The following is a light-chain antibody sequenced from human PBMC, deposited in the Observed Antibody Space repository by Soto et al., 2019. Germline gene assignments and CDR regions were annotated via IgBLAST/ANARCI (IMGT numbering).Light chain of an antibody. Sequence: EIVMTPSPASLSVTSGERVTLFFRASQSVNRQVLWYQHRPGQAPRLLIYDTSARAAGIPARFSGSGSATEFTLTISSLQSEDFALYYCQHTLKWPPTFGQGTKV. J-gene: IGKJ1*01. CDR3: QHTLKWPPT. CDR2: DTS. CDR1: QSVNRQ. V-gene: IGKV3-15*01.